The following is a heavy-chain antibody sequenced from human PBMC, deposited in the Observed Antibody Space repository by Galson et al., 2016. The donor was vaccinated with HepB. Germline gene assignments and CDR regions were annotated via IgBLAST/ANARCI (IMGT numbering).Heavy chain of an antibody. J-gene: IGHJ4*02. CDR1: GFTFSSYA. Sequence: SLRLSCAASGFTFSSYALHWVRQAPGKGLEWVAVMSSDGNSKYYADSVKGRFSISRDISKNTLYLQMNSLRAEDTAVYYCARDRPDDIYITVAAIFWGQGTLVTVSS. CDR3: ARDRPDDIYITVAAIF. D-gene: IGHD6-19*01. V-gene: IGHV3-30-3*01. CDR2: MSSDGNSK.